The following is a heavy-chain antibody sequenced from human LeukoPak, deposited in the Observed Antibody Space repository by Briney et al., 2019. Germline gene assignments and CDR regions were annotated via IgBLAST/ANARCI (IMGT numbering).Heavy chain of an antibody. J-gene: IGHJ3*02. Sequence: SETLSLTCTVSGGSISSGSYYWSWIRQPAGKGLEWIGRIYTSGSTNYNPSLESRVTISVDTSKNQFSLKLSSVTAADTAVYYCVRGSKAVADAFDIWGQGTMVTVSS. D-gene: IGHD6-19*01. CDR2: IYTSGST. V-gene: IGHV4-61*02. CDR1: GGSISSGSYY. CDR3: VRGSKAVADAFDI.